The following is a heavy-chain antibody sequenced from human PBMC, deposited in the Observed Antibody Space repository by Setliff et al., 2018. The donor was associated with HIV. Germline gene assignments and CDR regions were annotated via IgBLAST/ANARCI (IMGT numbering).Heavy chain of an antibody. CDR2: IYTSGSA. V-gene: IGHV4-4*09. Sequence: SETLSLTCSVASDSTSHYFWSWIRQAPGRGLEWIGYIYTSGSATYNPSLESRLTISVDTSRNLFYLKMRSVTAADTAVYYCATSPAGEILGSRPFSFDYWGQGTLVTVSS. J-gene: IGHJ4*02. D-gene: IGHD3-10*01. CDR3: ATSPAGEILGSRPFSFDY. CDR1: SDSTSHYF.